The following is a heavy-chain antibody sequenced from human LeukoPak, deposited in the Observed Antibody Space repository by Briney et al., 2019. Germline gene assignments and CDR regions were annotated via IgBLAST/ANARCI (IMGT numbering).Heavy chain of an antibody. Sequence: PGGSLRLSCVASGFTFKTYAMSWVRQAPGKGLEWVSSIRSNGDSTYYAESVKGRFTISRDNSKNTLNLQMNSLRTEDTAVYYCAKPRDIDSWAFDVWGQGTMVTVS. CDR2: IRSNGDST. CDR3: AKPRDIDSWAFDV. V-gene: IGHV3-23*01. J-gene: IGHJ3*01. D-gene: IGHD2-15*01. CDR1: GFTFKTYA.